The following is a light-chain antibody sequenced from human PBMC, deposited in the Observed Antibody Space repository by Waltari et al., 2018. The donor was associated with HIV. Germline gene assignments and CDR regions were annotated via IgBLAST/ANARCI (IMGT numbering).Light chain of an antibody. Sequence: DIQMTQSPSSLYASVGDRVTISCRASQSINTYLNWYQQKPGEAPKLLIYTTSTLQSGVPSRFSGSGSGTDFTLTISSLQPEDFATYYCQQSFNNPRAFGQGTKVEI. CDR1: QSINTY. CDR2: TTS. J-gene: IGKJ1*01. CDR3: QQSFNNPRA. V-gene: IGKV1-39*01.